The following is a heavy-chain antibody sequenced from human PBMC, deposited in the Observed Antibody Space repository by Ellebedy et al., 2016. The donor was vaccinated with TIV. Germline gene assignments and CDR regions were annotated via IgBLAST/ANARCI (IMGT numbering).Heavy chain of an antibody. D-gene: IGHD4-17*01. J-gene: IGHJ4*02. CDR2: LDARVGST. Sequence: ASVKVSCKTSGYTFTKYYFHWIRHAPGRGLEWMGVLDARVGSTTYAQSLQGRVTMTADTSTRTIYMELRGLRLEDTAVYYCASVPSAGADFWGQGTLVTVSS. CDR3: ASVPSAGADF. V-gene: IGHV1-46*01. CDR1: GYTFTKYY.